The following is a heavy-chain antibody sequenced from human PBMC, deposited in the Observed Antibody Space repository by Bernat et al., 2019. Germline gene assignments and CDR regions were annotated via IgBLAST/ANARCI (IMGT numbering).Heavy chain of an antibody. J-gene: IGHJ4*02. CDR1: GYTFTSYG. Sequence: QVQLVQSGAEVKKPGASVKVSCKASGYTFTSYGISWVRQAPGQGLEWMGWISAYNGNTNYAQKLQGRVTMTTDTSTSTAYMELRSLRSDDTAVYYCARDPPLSDYDFWSGYPSVNFDYWGQGTLVRLL. CDR3: ARDPPLSDYDFWSGYPSVNFDY. V-gene: IGHV1-18*01. D-gene: IGHD3-3*01. CDR2: ISAYNGNT.